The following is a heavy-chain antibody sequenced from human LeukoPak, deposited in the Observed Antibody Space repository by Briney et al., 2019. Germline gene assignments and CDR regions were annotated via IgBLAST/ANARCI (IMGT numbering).Heavy chain of an antibody. CDR1: GGSFSGYY. CDR2: INHSGST. V-gene: IGHV4-34*01. CDR3: ARGGAAAEYNFDY. J-gene: IGHJ4*02. Sequence: SETLSLTCAVYGGSFSGYYWSWIRQPPGKGLEWVGEINHSGSTNYNPSLKSRVTRSVDTSKNQFSLKLSSLTAAQMAVYYCARGGAAAEYNFDYWGQGTVVSVSS. D-gene: IGHD6-13*01.